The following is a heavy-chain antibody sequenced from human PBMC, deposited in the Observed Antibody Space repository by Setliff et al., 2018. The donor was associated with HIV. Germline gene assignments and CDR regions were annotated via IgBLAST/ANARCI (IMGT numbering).Heavy chain of an antibody. CDR3: ARAYGPLEAFDI. D-gene: IGHD4-17*01. V-gene: IGHV4-59*01. CDR2: IYYSGST. Sequence: PSETLSLTCTVSGVSISSYYWSWIRQPPGKGLEWIGYIYYSGSTNYNPSLKSRVTISVDTSKNQFSLKLSSVTAADTAVYYCARAYGPLEAFDIWGQGTMVTVSS. CDR1: GVSISSYY. J-gene: IGHJ3*02.